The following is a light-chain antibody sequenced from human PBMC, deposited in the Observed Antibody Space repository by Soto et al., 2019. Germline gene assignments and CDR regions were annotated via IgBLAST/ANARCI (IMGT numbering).Light chain of an antibody. CDR2: DVS. CDR1: SSDVGGYNY. V-gene: IGLV2-11*01. CDR3: YSYAGSYTFVV. Sequence: QSALTQPRSVSGSPGQSVTISCTGTSSDVGGYNYVSWYQQHPGKAPKLMIYDVSKRPSGVPDRFSGSKSGNTASLTISGLQAEDEADYYWYSYAGSYTFVVFGGGTQLTVL. J-gene: IGLJ2*01.